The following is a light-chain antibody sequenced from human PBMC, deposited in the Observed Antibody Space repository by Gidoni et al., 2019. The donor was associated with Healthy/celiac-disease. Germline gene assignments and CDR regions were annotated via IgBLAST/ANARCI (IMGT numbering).Light chain of an antibody. Sequence: DLMITQSSHSLPVSLGETATINCKSRQSAIYSSNNKNYLAWYQQKPGQPPKLLIYWASTRESGVPDRCSGSGSRTDFTLTISSLQAEDVAVYYWQQYYSTPYTFGQGTKLEIK. V-gene: IGKV4-1*01. CDR2: WAS. J-gene: IGKJ2*01. CDR3: QQYYSTPYT. CDR1: QSAIYSSNNKNY.